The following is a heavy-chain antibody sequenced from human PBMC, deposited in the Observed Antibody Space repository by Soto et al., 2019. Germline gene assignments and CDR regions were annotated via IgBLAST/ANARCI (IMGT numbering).Heavy chain of an antibody. CDR3: ARDDSFAFDI. V-gene: IGHV3-48*01. J-gene: IGHJ3*02. CDR1: GFTFTSYS. D-gene: IGHD2-21*01. Sequence: EVQLVESGGGLVQPGGSLRLSCAASGFTFTSYSMNWVRQAPGKGLEWVSYIRGTTHYADSVKGRFTTSRDNDRSSLYLKMDSLRADDTAVYYCARDDSFAFDIWGQGTMVTVSS. CDR2: IRGTT.